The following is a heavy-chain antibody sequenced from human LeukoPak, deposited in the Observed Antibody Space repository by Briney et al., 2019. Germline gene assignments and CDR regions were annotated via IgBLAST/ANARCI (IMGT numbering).Heavy chain of an antibody. Sequence: GGSLRLSCEGSGFAFRNYNMNWVRQAPGKGLEWVSFITGSSSTMYYADSVKGRFTISRDNANNSLYLQMNSLRIEDTAVYYCAREANVGQRPRIGDYWGQGTLVTVSS. CDR1: GFAFRNYN. CDR3: AREANVGQRPRIGDY. J-gene: IGHJ4*02. V-gene: IGHV3-48*04. D-gene: IGHD6-25*01. CDR2: ITGSSSTM.